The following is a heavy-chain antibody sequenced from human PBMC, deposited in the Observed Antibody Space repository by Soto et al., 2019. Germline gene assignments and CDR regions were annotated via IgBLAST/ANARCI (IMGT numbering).Heavy chain of an antibody. Sequence: SETLALTCTVSGGSISSSSYYWGWIRQPPGKGLEWIGSIYYSGSTYYNPSLKSRVTISVDTSKNQFSLKLSSVTAADTAVYYCARSDRRLYCSGGSCYLNWFDPWGQGTLVTGSS. CDR3: ARSDRRLYCSGGSCYLNWFDP. CDR1: GGSISSSSYY. D-gene: IGHD2-15*01. V-gene: IGHV4-39*01. J-gene: IGHJ5*02. CDR2: IYYSGST.